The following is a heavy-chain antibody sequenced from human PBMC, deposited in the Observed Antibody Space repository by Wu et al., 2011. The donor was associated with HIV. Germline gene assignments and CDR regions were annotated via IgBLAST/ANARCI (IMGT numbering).Heavy chain of an antibody. Sequence: QVQLVQSGAEVKKPGSSVKVSCKASGGTFSSYAISWVRQAPGQGLEWMGGIIPIFGTANYAQKFQGRVTITTDESTSTAYMELSSLRSEDTAVYYCAANSDRYSSYYYYYGMDVWGQGTTVTVSS. CDR3: AANSDRYSSYYYYYGMDV. V-gene: IGHV1-69*05. D-gene: IGHD6-13*01. J-gene: IGHJ6*02. CDR2: IIPIFGTA. CDR1: GGTFSSYA.